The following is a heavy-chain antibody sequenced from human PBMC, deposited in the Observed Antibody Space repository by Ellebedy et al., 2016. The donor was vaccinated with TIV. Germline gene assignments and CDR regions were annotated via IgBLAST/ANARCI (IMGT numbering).Heavy chain of an antibody. CDR2: INEDGTKK. V-gene: IGHV3-7*01. CDR3: ARAIYSASYL. CDR1: GFTLSHSA. Sequence: GESLKISCAASGFTLSHSAMHWVRQGPGKGLEWVANINEDGTKKHYVDSVKGRFTISRDNAGNSLYLQMNSLGAEDTAVYYCARAIYSASYLWGRGTLVTVSS. D-gene: IGHD4-11*01. J-gene: IGHJ2*01.